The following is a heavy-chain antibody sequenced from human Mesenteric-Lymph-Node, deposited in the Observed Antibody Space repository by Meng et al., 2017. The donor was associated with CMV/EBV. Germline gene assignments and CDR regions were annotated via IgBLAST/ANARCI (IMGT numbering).Heavy chain of an antibody. CDR1: GGSISSSSYY. J-gene: IGHJ6*02. Sequence: GSLRLSCTVSGGSISSSSYYWGWIRQPPGKGLEWIGSIYYSGSTYYNPSLKSRVTISVDTSKNQFSLKLSSVTAADTAVYYCARSGITIFGVVIPYYYYGMDVWGQGTTVTVSS. CDR3: ARSGITIFGVVIPYYYYGMDV. CDR2: IYYSGST. D-gene: IGHD3-3*01. V-gene: IGHV4-39*07.